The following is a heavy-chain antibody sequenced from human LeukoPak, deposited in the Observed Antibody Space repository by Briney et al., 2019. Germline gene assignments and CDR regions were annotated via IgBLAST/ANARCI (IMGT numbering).Heavy chain of an antibody. CDR1: GFTFSSYA. D-gene: IGHD6-19*01. J-gene: IGHJ3*02. Sequence: PGGSLRLSCAASGFTFSSYAMSWVRQAPGKGLEWVSAISGSGGSTYYADSVKGRFTISRDNSKNTLYLQMNSLRAEDTAVYYCAKGSRAVAGTGAFGAFDIWGQGTMVTVSS. V-gene: IGHV3-23*01. CDR3: AKGSRAVAGTGAFGAFDI. CDR2: ISGSGGST.